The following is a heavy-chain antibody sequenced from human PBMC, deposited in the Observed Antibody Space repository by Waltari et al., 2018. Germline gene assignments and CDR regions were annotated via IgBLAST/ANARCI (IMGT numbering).Heavy chain of an antibody. CDR3: ARASVRYYYYYMDV. CDR2: IYPSWST. CDR1: GGSISSYY. V-gene: IGHV4-4*07. Sequence: QVQLQESGPGLVKPSETLSLTCTVSGGSISSYYWSWIRQPAGKGLEWIGRIYPSWSTNYNPSLKSRVTMSVDTSKNQFSLKLSSVTAADTAVYYCARASVRYYYYYMDVWGKGTTVTVSS. J-gene: IGHJ6*03.